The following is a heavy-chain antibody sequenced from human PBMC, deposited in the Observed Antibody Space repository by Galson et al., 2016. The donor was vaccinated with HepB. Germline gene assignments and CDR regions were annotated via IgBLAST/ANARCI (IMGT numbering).Heavy chain of an antibody. J-gene: IGHJ3*02. CDR3: ARRTEGPIWSVDI. Sequence: SLRLSCAASGFTFSNYAMSWVRQAPGKGLEWVSAANAGDSNTYYIDSVKGRFTISGDNSKSTVYLQMDSLRAEDTAVYYCARRTEGPIWSVDIWGQGTTVTVSS. CDR2: ANAGDSNT. D-gene: IGHD3-3*01. CDR1: GFTFSNYA. V-gene: IGHV3-23*01.